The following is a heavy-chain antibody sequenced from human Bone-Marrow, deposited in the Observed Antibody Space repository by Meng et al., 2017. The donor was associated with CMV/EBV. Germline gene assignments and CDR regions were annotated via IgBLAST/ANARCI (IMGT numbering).Heavy chain of an antibody. CDR3: AKVPTSWLRSFY. CDR2: IRYDGSNK. J-gene: IGHJ4*02. V-gene: IGHV3-30*02. D-gene: IGHD3-16*02. CDR1: GFTFSSYG. Sequence: GESLKISCAASGFTFSSYGMHWVRQAPGKGLEWVAFIRYDGSNKYYADSVKGRFTISRDNSKNTLYLQMNSLRAEDTAVYYCAKVPTSWLRSFYWGQGTLVTVSS.